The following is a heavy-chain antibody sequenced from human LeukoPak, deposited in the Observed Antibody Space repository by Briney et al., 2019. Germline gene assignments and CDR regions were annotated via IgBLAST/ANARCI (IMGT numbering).Heavy chain of an antibody. CDR2: IGSTPT. V-gene: IGHV3-23*01. Sequence: GGSLRLSCAASGFTFNIYAMSWARQAPGKGLEWVSTIGSTPTFYADSVKGRFTISRDDSRNTLYLHMNSLRAEDTAVYYCAKDSFDHNGVYDAFDIWGQGTLVTVSS. CDR3: AKDSFDHNGVYDAFDI. J-gene: IGHJ3*02. CDR1: GFTFNIYA. D-gene: IGHD3-16*01.